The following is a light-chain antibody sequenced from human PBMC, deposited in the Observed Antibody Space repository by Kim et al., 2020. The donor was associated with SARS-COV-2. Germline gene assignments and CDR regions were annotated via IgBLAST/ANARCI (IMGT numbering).Light chain of an antibody. Sequence: SYELTQPPSVSVSPGQTASITCSGDKLGDKYACWYQQNPGQSTVLVIYQDSKRPSGIPERFSGSNSGNTATLTISGTQAMDEADYYCQAWDSSTAVFGGG. J-gene: IGLJ2*01. CDR1: KLGDKY. CDR3: QAWDSSTAV. V-gene: IGLV3-1*01. CDR2: QDS.